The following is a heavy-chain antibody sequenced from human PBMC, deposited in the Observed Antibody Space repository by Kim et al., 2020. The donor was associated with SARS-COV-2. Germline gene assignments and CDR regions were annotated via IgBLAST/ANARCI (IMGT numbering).Heavy chain of an antibody. CDR2: ISGGVDST. D-gene: IGHD7-27*01. CDR1: GFSFSTYD. Sequence: GGSLRLSCSASGFSFSTYDMNWVRQAPGKGLEWVSSISGGVDSTKYADSVKGRFSIFRDNSRNTVLLQMNSLRAEDTAVYYCSNHWGFVSWGQGTLVTVSS. CDR3: SNHWGFVS. J-gene: IGHJ5*01. V-gene: IGHV3-23*01.